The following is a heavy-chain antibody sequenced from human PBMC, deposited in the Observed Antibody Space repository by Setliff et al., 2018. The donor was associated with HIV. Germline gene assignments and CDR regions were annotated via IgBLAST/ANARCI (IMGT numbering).Heavy chain of an antibody. CDR3: ARGDTRNYYGGDYFDY. Sequence: LSLTCTVSGGSISGYFWSWIRQPPGKGLEWIGYIYHSGNTNYNPSLESRVSISVDTSKNQFSLKLSSVTAADTAVYYCARGDTRNYYGGDYFDYWGQGSLVTVS. CDR2: IYHSGNT. V-gene: IGHV4-59*01. D-gene: IGHD1-26*01. J-gene: IGHJ4*02. CDR1: GGSISGYF.